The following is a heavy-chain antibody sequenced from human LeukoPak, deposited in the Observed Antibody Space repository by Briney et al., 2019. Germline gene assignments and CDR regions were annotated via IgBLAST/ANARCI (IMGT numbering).Heavy chain of an antibody. CDR2: IYPGDSDT. V-gene: IGHV5-51*01. CDR3: ARRASGGTNWFDP. CDR1: GYHFTSYW. J-gene: IGHJ5*02. Sequence: GGSLKISCKGSGYHFTSYWIGWGRPVPGKGLEWMGIIYPGDSDTRYSPSFQGQVTISADKSISTAYLQWSSLKASDTAMYYCARRASGGTNWFDPWGQGTLVTVSS. D-gene: IGHD1-1*01.